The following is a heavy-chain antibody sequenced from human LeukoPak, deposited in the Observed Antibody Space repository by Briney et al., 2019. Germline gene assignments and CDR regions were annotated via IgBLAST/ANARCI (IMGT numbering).Heavy chain of an antibody. D-gene: IGHD3-10*01. CDR2: ISSSGSTI. CDR3: ARLLLWFGELSPWFDY. Sequence: GGSLRLSCAASGFTFSDHYMSWIRQAPGKGLEWVSYISSSGSTIYYADSVKGRFTISRDNAKNSLYLKMNSLRAEDTAVYYCARLLLWFGELSPWFDYWGQGTLVTVSS. CDR1: GFTFSDHY. V-gene: IGHV3-11*04. J-gene: IGHJ4*02.